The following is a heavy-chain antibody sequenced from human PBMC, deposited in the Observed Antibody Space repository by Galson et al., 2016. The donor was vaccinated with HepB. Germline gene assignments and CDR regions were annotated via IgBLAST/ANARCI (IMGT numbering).Heavy chain of an antibody. CDR2: VSSNGDFT. CDR1: GFTFSRIS. CDR3: ARDRQPPKFDIWSAYYVDYGMDV. Sequence: SLRLSCAASGFTFSRISMHWVRRAPGKGPEYVSGVSSNGDFTTYANSVRRRFIISRDNSKNTLYLQMGGLTPEDTAVYYCARDRQPPKFDIWSAYYVDYGMDVWGQGTTVTVSS. V-gene: IGHV3-64*01. D-gene: IGHD3-3*01. J-gene: IGHJ6*02.